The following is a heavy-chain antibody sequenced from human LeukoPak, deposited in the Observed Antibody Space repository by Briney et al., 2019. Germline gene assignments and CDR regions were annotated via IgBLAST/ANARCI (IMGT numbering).Heavy chain of an antibody. D-gene: IGHD6-19*01. CDR2: IDWNGGRT. CDR1: GFTYDDYG. CDR3: ARDWWRVADTNKEEFDY. Sequence: GGSLRLSCAASGFTYDDYGMSWVRQAPGKGLEWVSGIDWNGGRTGYADSVKGRFTISRDNAKNSLYLQMNSLRAEDTAVYYCARDWWRVADTNKEEFDYWGQGTLVTVSS. V-gene: IGHV3-20*04. J-gene: IGHJ4*02.